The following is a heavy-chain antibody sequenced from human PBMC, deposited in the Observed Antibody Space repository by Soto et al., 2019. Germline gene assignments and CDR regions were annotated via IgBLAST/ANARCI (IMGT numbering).Heavy chain of an antibody. CDR2: IFSSGES. D-gene: IGHD3-10*01. Sequence: EVQLVESGGGLLQPGGSLRLSCAASGFTVSSTYMSWVRQAPGKGLEWVSIIFSSGESFYADSVKGRFTISRDSSDNTVYLQMNSLKAEDTAVYYCARGVIGMVRTFGHWGQGTLVTVSS. CDR1: GFTVSSTY. CDR3: ARGVIGMVRTFGH. J-gene: IGHJ4*02. V-gene: IGHV3-53*01.